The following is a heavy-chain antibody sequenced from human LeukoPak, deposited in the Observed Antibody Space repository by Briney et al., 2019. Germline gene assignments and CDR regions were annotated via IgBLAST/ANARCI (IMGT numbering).Heavy chain of an antibody. CDR3: AKVAGKPSSGPSWFDP. V-gene: IGHV3-23*01. D-gene: IGHD6-19*01. CDR2: ISGSGGSI. Sequence: PGGSLRLSCSASGFTFSDYDMNWVRQAPGKGLEWVSAISGSGGSIYYADSVKGRFTISRDNSKNTLYLQMNSLRAEDTAVYYCAKVAGKPSSGPSWFDPWGQGTLVTVSS. CDR1: GFTFSDYD. J-gene: IGHJ5*02.